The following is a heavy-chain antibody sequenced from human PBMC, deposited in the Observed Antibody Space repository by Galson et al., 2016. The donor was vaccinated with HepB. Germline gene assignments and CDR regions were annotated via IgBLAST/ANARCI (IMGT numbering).Heavy chain of an antibody. Sequence: SLRLSCAASGFTFSNYGLHWVRQAPGKGLEWVAFVSYDGTNQYYTDSVKGRFTISRDNSKSTLYLQMNGLRPEDSALYYCAREVTYCSGGGCYYFDYWGQGTLVTVSS. D-gene: IGHD2-15*01. CDR1: GFTFSNYG. V-gene: IGHV3-30*19. J-gene: IGHJ4*02. CDR2: VSYDGTNQ. CDR3: AREVTYCSGGGCYYFDY.